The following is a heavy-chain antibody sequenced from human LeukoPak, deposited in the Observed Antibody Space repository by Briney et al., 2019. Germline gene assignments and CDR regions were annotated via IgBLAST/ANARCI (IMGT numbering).Heavy chain of an antibody. CDR3: AKAGYSYGPNFDY. J-gene: IGHJ4*02. V-gene: IGHV3-30*18. Sequence: GGSLRLSCAASGFTFSGYGMHWVRQAPGKGLEWVAVISYDGSNKYYADSVKGRFTISRDNSKNTLYLQMNSLRAEDTAVYYCAKAGYSYGPNFDYWGQGTLVTVSS. CDR1: GFTFSGYG. CDR2: ISYDGSNK. D-gene: IGHD5-18*01.